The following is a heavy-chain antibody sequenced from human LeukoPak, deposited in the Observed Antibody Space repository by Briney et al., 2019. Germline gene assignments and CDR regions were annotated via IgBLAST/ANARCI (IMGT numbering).Heavy chain of an antibody. D-gene: IGHD3-10*01. J-gene: IGHJ6*02. CDR1: GGSISSYY. CDR2: IYTSGST. V-gene: IGHV4-4*07. CDR3: ARDMSGYYYGSGSYGVGMDV. Sequence: SETLSLTCTVPGGSISSYYWSWIRQPAGKGLEWIGRIYTSGSTNYNPSLKSRVTMSVDTSKNQFSVKLSSVTAADTAVYYCARDMSGYYYGSGSYGVGMDVWGQGTTVTVSS.